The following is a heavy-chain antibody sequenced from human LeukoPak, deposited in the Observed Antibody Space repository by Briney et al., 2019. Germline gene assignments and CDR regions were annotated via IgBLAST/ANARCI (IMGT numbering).Heavy chain of an antibody. D-gene: IGHD3-22*01. J-gene: IGHJ4*02. CDR2: ISYTGNT. V-gene: IGHV4-39*01. CDR3: ARHFGYDDTSDYQGVPDH. Sequence: PSETLSLTCSVSDDSLSRSIFVWGWIRQPPGGGLEWIGTISYTGNTYYNSSLKSRLTISVDTSKTQFSLRLSSVTAADTAVYYCARHFGYDDTSDYQGVPDHWGQGSLVTVSS. CDR1: DDSLSRSIFV.